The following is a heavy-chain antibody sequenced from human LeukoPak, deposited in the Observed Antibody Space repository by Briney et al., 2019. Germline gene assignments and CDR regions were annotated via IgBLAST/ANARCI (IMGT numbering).Heavy chain of an antibody. CDR3: ARVRAGSSSPSVSDSFDI. D-gene: IGHD6-6*01. CDR2: INHSGST. Sequence: SETLSLTCAVYGGSLSGYYRNWIRQPPRKGLQWIGEINHSGSTNYNPSLKSRVTISLDTSKNQFSLKLSSVTAADTAVYYCARVRAGSSSPSVSDSFDIWGQGTMVTVSS. CDR1: GGSLSGYY. V-gene: IGHV4-34*01. J-gene: IGHJ3*02.